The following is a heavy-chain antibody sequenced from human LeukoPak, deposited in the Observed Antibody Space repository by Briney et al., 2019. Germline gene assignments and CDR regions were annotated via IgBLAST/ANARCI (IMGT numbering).Heavy chain of an antibody. D-gene: IGHD6-13*01. CDR1: GDTFSSYA. V-gene: IGHV1-69*13. J-gene: IGHJ3*02. CDR2: IIPIFGTA. Sequence: SVKVSCKASGDTFSSYAISWVRQAPGQGLEWMGGIIPIFGTANYAQKFQGRVTITADESTSTAYMVLSSLRSEDTAVYYCARLTGIAAAGTGLSAFDIWGQGTMVTVSS. CDR3: ARLTGIAAAGTGLSAFDI.